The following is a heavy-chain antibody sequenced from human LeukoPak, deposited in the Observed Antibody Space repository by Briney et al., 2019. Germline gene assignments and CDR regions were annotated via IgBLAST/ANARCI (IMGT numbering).Heavy chain of an antibody. V-gene: IGHV3-11*01. CDR1: GFTLNDYY. CDR3: ATDGAGFDT. J-gene: IGHJ5*02. CDR2: INIGGTNT. Sequence: GGSLRLSCAASGFTLNDYYMSWIRQAPGKGLEWLSYINIGGTNTHYADSVKGRFTISRDNAKKSLYLEMNNLRAEDTAVYYCATDGAGFDTWGQGVLVTVSS.